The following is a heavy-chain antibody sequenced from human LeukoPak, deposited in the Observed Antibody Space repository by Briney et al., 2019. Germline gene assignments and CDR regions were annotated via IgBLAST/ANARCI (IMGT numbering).Heavy chain of an antibody. CDR2: IIPILGIA. Sequence: SLKVSCKASGGTFSSYTISWVRQAPGQGLEWMGSIIPILGIANYAQKFQGRFTITADKSTSTAYMELSSLRSEDTAVYYCARGKDGYNPGDYWGQGTLVTVSS. D-gene: IGHD5-24*01. J-gene: IGHJ4*02. CDR3: ARGKDGYNPGDY. CDR1: GGTFSSYT. V-gene: IGHV1-69*02.